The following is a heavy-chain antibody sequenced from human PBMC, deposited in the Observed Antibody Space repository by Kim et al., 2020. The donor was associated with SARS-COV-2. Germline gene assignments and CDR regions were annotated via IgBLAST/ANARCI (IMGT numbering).Heavy chain of an antibody. J-gene: IGHJ4*02. Sequence: GGSLRLSCAASGFTVSSNYMSWVRQAPGKGLEWVSVIYSGGSTYYADSVKGRFTTSRDNSKNTLYLQMNSLRAEDTAVYYCARGGYSYGYEASDDYWGQGTLVTVS. D-gene: IGHD5-18*01. CDR2: IYSGGST. CDR1: GFTVSSNY. V-gene: IGHV3-53*01. CDR3: ARGGYSYGYEASDDY.